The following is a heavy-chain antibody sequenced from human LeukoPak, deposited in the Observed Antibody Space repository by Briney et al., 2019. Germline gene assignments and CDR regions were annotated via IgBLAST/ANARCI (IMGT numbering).Heavy chain of an antibody. Sequence: GGSLRLSCAASGFTFSSYGMHWVRQAPGKGLEWVAVISYDGSNKFYAGSVKGRFTISRDNSKNTLYLQMNSLRAEDTAVYYCAKSSPHGDFDYWGQGTLVTVSS. D-gene: IGHD2-8*01. CDR1: GFTFSSYG. CDR2: ISYDGSNK. CDR3: AKSSPHGDFDY. V-gene: IGHV3-30*18. J-gene: IGHJ4*02.